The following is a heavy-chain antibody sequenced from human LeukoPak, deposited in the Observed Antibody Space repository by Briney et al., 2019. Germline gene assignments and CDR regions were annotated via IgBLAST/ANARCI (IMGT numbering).Heavy chain of an antibody. D-gene: IGHD7-27*01. CDR2: ISSSGST. J-gene: IGHJ4*02. Sequence: KPSETLSLTCTVSGGSISTYYWTWIRQPPGKGLEWIGYISSSGSTKYNPSLKSRVTISVDTSKNQFSLKLSSVTAADTAVYYCARAPSGDYFDYWGRGTLVTVSS. CDR3: ARAPSGDYFDY. V-gene: IGHV4-59*01. CDR1: GGSISTYY.